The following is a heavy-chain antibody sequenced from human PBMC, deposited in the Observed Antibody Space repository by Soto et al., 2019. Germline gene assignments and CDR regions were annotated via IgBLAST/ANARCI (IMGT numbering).Heavy chain of an antibody. CDR1: GYTFTSYA. CDR2: INAGNGNT. V-gene: IGHV1-3*01. CDR3: ARASPYSGYDYSYYGMHV. Sequence: ASVKVSCKASGYTFTSYAMHWVRQAPGQRLEWMGWINAGNGNTKYSQKFQGRVTITRDTSASTAYMELSSLRSEDTAVYYCARASPYSGYDYSYYGMHVWGPGTTVTVSS. D-gene: IGHD5-12*01. J-gene: IGHJ6*02.